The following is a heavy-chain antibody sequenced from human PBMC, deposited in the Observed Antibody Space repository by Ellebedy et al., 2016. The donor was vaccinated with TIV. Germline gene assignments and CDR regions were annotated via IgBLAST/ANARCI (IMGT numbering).Heavy chain of an antibody. V-gene: IGHV3-30-3*01. Sequence: GGSLRLXXAASGFTFSYYSMHWVRQAPGKGLEWVAVISHDGSNKYHAESVKGRFTISRDDSKNTLYLHMNTLRTEDTALYFCARGSSSRGYFDSWGQGTLVTVSS. D-gene: IGHD6-13*01. J-gene: IGHJ4*02. CDR3: ARGSSSRGYFDS. CDR1: GFTFSYYS. CDR2: ISHDGSNK.